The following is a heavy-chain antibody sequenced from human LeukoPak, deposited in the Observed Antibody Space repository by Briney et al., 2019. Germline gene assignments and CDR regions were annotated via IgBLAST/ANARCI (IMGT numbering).Heavy chain of an antibody. D-gene: IGHD1-26*01. CDR3: ARGGDYSGWFDP. V-gene: IGHV3-48*01. J-gene: IGHJ5*02. CDR1: GFTFSSYS. Sequence: GGSLRLSCAASGFTFSSYSMNWVSQAPGKGLEWGSYISTSSSTIYYADSVKGRFTISRDNAKNSLYLQMNYLRAEDTAVYYCARGGDYSGWFDPWGRGTLVTVSS. CDR2: ISTSSSTI.